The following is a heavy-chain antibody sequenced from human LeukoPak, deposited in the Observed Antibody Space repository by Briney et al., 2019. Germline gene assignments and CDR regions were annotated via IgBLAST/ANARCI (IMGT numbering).Heavy chain of an antibody. D-gene: IGHD3-3*01. Sequence: PGGSLRLSCAASGFTFSNAWMSWVRQAPGKGLEGVGRIKSKTDGGTTDYAAPMKGRFTISRDDSKNTRYLQMNSLKTEDTAVYYCTTIRGYDFWSGRYYFDYWGQGTLVTVSS. V-gene: IGHV3-15*01. CDR2: IKSKTDGGTT. J-gene: IGHJ4*02. CDR1: GFTFSNAW. CDR3: TTIRGYDFWSGRYYFDY.